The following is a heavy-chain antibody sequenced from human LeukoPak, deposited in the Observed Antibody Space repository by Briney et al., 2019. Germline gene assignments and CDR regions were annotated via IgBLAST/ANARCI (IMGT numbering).Heavy chain of an antibody. CDR3: ATDLDPRPEVVAAGPYYYYGMDV. Sequence: PGGSLRLSCAASGFTFSSYAMSWVRQAPGKGLEWVSAISGSGGSTYYADSVKGRFTISRDNSKNTLYLQMNSLRAEDTAVYYCATDLDPRPEVVAAGPYYYYGMDVWGQGTTVTVSS. CDR2: ISGSGGST. D-gene: IGHD6-13*01. J-gene: IGHJ6*02. CDR1: GFTFSSYA. V-gene: IGHV3-23*01.